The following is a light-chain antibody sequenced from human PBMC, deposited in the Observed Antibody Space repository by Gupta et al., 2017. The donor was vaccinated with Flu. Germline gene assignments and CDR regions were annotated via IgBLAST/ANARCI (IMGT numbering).Light chain of an antibody. V-gene: IGKV3-15*01. CDR2: GAS. J-gene: IGKJ3*01. Sequence: EIVMTQSPATLSVSPGERATLSCRASQSVSSNLAWYQQRPGQAPRLLMSGASTRAPGTPARFSGSGSGTEFTLTIDSLQSEDFAIYYCQQYNNWPPFTFGPGTKVDIK. CDR1: QSVSSN. CDR3: QQYNNWPPFT.